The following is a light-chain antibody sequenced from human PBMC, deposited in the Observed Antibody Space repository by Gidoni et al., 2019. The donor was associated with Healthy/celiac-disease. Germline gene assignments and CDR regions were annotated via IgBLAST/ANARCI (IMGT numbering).Light chain of an antibody. CDR2: DAS. CDR1: QDISNY. V-gene: IGKV1-33*01. Sequence: DIQMTQSPSSLSASVGDRVTITCQASQDISNYLNWYQQKPGKAPKLLIYDASNLETGVPSRFSGSGSGTDFTFTISSLQPEYIATYYCQQYDNLPLTFGGGNKVEIK. J-gene: IGKJ4*01. CDR3: QQYDNLPLT.